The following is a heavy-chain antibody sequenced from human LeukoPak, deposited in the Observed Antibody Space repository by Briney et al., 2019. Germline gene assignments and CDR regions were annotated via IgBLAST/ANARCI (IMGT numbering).Heavy chain of an antibody. D-gene: IGHD4/OR15-4a*01. J-gene: IGHJ4*02. V-gene: IGHV3-23*01. CDR3: ARRAGAYSHPYDY. CDR1: GFTFSSYG. Sequence: GGSLRLSCAASGFTFSSYGMSWVRQAPGKGLEWVSAISGSGGSTYYTDSVKGRFTISRDNSKNTLYLQMNSLRAEDTAVYYCARRAGAYSHPYDYWGQGTLVTVSS. CDR2: ISGSGGST.